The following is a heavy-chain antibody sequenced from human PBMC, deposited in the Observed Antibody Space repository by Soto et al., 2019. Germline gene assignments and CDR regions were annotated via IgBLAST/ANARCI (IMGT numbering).Heavy chain of an antibody. CDR2: ISSSSSYT. Sequence: SLRLSCAASGFTFSDYYMSWIRQAPGKGLEWVSYISSSSSYTNYADSVKGRFTISRDNAKNSLYLQMNSLRAEDTAVYYCARFGAGYDFGFDYWGQGTLVTVSS. CDR3: ARFGAGYDFGFDY. V-gene: IGHV3-11*06. D-gene: IGHD5-12*01. J-gene: IGHJ4*02. CDR1: GFTFSDYY.